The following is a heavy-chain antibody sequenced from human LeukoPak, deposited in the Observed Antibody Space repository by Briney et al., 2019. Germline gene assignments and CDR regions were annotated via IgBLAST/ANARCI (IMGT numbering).Heavy chain of an antibody. CDR1: GASINSHY. J-gene: IGHJ4*02. D-gene: IGHD2-15*01. CDR2: IYISGST. V-gene: IGHV4-4*07. CDR3: ARALNPLPGTYYFDY. Sequence: TSETLSLTCSVSGASINSHYWTWIRQPAGKGLEWIGRIYISGSTNYSPSLKSRVTTSVDTSKNQFSLTLISVTAADTAVYYCARALNPLPGTYYFDYWGQGTLVTVSS.